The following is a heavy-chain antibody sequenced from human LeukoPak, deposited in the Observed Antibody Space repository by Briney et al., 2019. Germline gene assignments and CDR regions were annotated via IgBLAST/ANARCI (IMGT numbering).Heavy chain of an antibody. CDR1: GYTFTGYY. V-gene: IGHV1-2*02. CDR3: AREGYSSSWYVYYYYMDV. Sequence: ASVKVSCKASGYTFTGYYMHWVRQAPGQGLEWMGWINPNSGGTNYAQKFQGRVTMTRDTSISTAYMELSSLRSEDTAVYYCAREGYSSSWYVYYYYMDVWGKGTTVTVPS. D-gene: IGHD6-13*01. J-gene: IGHJ6*03. CDR2: INPNSGGT.